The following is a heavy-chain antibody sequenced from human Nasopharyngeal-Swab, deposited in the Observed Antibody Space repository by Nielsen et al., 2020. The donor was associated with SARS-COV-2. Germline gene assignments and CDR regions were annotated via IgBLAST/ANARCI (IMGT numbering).Heavy chain of an antibody. J-gene: IGHJ6*03. D-gene: IGHD6-13*01. CDR2: IIPIFGTA. CDR1: GGTFSSYA. CDR3: ARVRLTGSSWSLGYYYYYMDV. Sequence: SVKVSCKASGGTFSSYAISWVRQAPGQGLEWMGGIIPIFGTANYAQKFQGRVTITADESTSTAYMELSSLRSEDTAVYYCARVRLTGSSWSLGYYYYYMDVWGKGTTVTVSS. V-gene: IGHV1-69*13.